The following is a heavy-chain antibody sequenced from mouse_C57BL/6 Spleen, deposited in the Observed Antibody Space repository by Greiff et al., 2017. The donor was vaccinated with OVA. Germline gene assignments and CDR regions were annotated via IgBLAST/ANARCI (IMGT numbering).Heavy chain of an antibody. CDR1: GFTFSSYA. CDR2: ISSGGDYI. Sequence: DVMLVESGEGLVKPGGSLKLSCAASGFTFSSYAMSWVRQTPEKRLEWVAYISSGGDYIYYADTVKGRFTISRDNARNTLYLQMSSLKSEDTAMYYCTRGGDDYDVGMDYWGQGTSVTVSS. D-gene: IGHD2-4*01. CDR3: TRGGDDYDVGMDY. V-gene: IGHV5-9-1*02. J-gene: IGHJ4*01.